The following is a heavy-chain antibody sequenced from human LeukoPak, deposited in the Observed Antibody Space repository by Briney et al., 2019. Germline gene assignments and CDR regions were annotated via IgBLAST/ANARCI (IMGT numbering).Heavy chain of an antibody. D-gene: IGHD1-7*01. J-gene: IGHJ4*02. CDR3: ARLRVSGNYLYYFDY. Sequence: KSSDTLSLTCTVSIGFISSYHWSWVRQPPGKGLEWIGYILSCGYNNFSPSLKRRRTISVDTSKNQFTLTLKPLTASDPAVYYCARLRVSGNYLYYFDYWGQGTLVTVSS. CDR1: IGFISSYH. V-gene: IGHV4-4*09. CDR2: ILSCGYN.